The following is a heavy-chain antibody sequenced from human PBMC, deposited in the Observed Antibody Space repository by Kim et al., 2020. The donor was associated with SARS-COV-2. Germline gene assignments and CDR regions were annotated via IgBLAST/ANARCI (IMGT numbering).Heavy chain of an antibody. Sequence: GGSLRLSCAASGFTFSSVMTWVRQAPGKGLEWVSTLGSTGRTYYADSVKGRFTISRDNSKNTLYLQMNSLRAEDTAVYYCANLPRGGGSDLPYWGQGTLVTVSS. CDR2: LGSTGRT. CDR1: GFTFSSV. J-gene: IGHJ4*02. V-gene: IGHV3-23*01. D-gene: IGHD5-12*01. CDR3: ANLPRGGGSDLPY.